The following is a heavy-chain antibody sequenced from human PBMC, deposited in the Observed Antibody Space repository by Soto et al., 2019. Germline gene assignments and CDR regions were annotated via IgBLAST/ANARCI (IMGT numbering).Heavy chain of an antibody. CDR2: IYWDDDK. V-gene: IGHV2-5*02. J-gene: IGHJ4*02. CDR1: GFSLSTSGVG. CDR3: ARDSSGWYGFDY. D-gene: IGHD6-19*01. Sequence: QITLKESGPTPVKPTQTLTLTCTFSGFSLSTSGVGVGWIRQPPGKALEWLALIYWDDDKRYSPSLKSRLTITKDSSKNQVVLTMTNMDPVHTATYYCARDSSGWYGFDYWGQGTLVTVSS.